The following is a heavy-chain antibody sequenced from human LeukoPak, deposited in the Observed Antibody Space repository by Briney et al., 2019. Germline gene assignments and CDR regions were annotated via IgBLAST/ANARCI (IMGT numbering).Heavy chain of an antibody. V-gene: IGHV3-23*01. J-gene: IGHJ4*02. D-gene: IGHD5-12*01. Sequence: GGSLRLSCAASGFTFSSYAMSWVRQAPGKGLEWVSAISGSGGSTYYADSVKGRFTISSDNSKNTLYLQMNSLRAEDTAVYYCAKDIGSGYDFFDYWGQGTLVTVSS. CDR1: GFTFSSYA. CDR3: AKDIGSGYDFFDY. CDR2: ISGSGGST.